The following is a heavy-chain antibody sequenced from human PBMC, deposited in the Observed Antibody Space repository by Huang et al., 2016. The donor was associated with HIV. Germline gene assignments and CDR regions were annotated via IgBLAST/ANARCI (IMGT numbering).Heavy chain of an antibody. CDR2: VGSIGSSI. J-gene: IGHJ4*02. D-gene: IGHD3-10*01. V-gene: IGHV3-21*02. CDR1: GFSFSSYT. Sequence: EMQLVQSGGGLVKPGGSLRLSCAASGFSFSSYTLTWVRQITVQVLVWVVTVGSIGSSIYYADFWKVSGRLTVSRDNAKNSLYLKIKSLRAEDTAVYYCATVGWNSGSDAFYFDYWGQGTLVTVSS. CDR3: ATVGWNSGSDAFYFDY.